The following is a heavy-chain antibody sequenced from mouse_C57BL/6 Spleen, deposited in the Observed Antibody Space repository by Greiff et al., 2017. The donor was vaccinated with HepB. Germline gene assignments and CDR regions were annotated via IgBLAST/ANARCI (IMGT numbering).Heavy chain of an antibody. CDR2: IYPRSGNT. J-gene: IGHJ4*01. D-gene: IGHD4-1*02. CDR1: GYTFTSYG. V-gene: IGHV1-81*01. Sequence: VKLVESGAELARPGASVKLSCKASGYTFTSYGISWVKQRTGQGLEWIGEIYPRSGNTYYNEKFKGKATLTADKSSSTAYMELRSLTSEDSAVYFCARSPTGTDAMDYWGQGTSVTVSS. CDR3: ARSPTGTDAMDY.